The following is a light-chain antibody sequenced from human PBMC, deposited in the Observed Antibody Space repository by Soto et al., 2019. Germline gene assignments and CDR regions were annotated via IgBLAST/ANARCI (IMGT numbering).Light chain of an antibody. CDR2: KAS. Sequence: DIQMTQSPSTLSASVGDRVTITCRASQSISSWVAWYQQKPGKAPKLLIYKASSLESGVPSRFSGSGSGTEFTLTISSMQPDDFATLYCQQYNRYSTGFTFGQWTKLEIK. V-gene: IGKV1-5*03. CDR1: QSISSW. CDR3: QQYNRYSTGFT. J-gene: IGKJ2*01.